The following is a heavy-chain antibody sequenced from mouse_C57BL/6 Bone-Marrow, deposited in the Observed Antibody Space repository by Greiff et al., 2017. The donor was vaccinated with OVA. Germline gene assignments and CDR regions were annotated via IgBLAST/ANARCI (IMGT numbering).Heavy chain of an antibody. CDR2: IYPSDSET. CDR1: GYTFTSYW. J-gene: IGHJ2*01. Sequence: QVQLQQPGAELVRPGSSVKLSCKASGYTFTSYWMHWVKQRPIQGLEWIGNIYPSDSETHYNQKFKDKATLTVDKSSSTAYMQLSSLTSEDSAVYYCARKAKTGTLDYWGQGTTLTVSS. CDR3: ARKAKTGTLDY. D-gene: IGHD4-1*01. V-gene: IGHV1-52*01.